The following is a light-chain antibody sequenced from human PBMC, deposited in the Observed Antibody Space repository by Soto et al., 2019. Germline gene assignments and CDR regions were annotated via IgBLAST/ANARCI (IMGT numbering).Light chain of an antibody. CDR1: SSDVGSYNL. CDR3: CSYAGSSTSYV. Sequence: QSALTQPASVSGSPGQSITISCTGTSSDVGSYNLVSWYQQHPGKATKLMIYEGSKRPSGVSNRFSGSKSGNTASLTISGFRAEDEADYSCCSYAGSSTSYVFGTGTKVT. CDR2: EGS. V-gene: IGLV2-23*01. J-gene: IGLJ1*01.